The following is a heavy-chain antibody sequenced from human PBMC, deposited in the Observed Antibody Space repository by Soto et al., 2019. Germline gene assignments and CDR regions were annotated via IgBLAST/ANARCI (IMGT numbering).Heavy chain of an antibody. Sequence: SETLSLTCTVSGGTISGYYWSWIRQPPGKGLEWIGYIYYSGSTIYNPSLKSRVTISVDTSKNQFSLKLSSVTAADTAVYYCARARYDSSGYYYFDYWGQGTLVTVSS. CDR3: ARARYDSSGYYYFDY. J-gene: IGHJ4*02. CDR1: GGTISGYY. CDR2: IYYSGST. V-gene: IGHV4-59*01. D-gene: IGHD3-22*01.